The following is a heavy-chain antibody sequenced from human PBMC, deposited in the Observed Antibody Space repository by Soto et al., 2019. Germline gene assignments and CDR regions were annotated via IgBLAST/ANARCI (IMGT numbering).Heavy chain of an antibody. V-gene: IGHV3-30-3*01. CDR3: ARGATYYDILTGYYNPGSLDY. CDR2: ISYDGSNK. Sequence: QVQLVESGGGVVQPGRSLRLSCAASGFTFSSYAMHWVRQAPGKGPEWVAVISYDGSNKYYADSVKGRFTISRDNSKNTLYLQMNSLRAEDTAVYYCARGATYYDILTGYYNPGSLDYWGQGTLVTVSS. J-gene: IGHJ4*02. CDR1: GFTFSSYA. D-gene: IGHD3-9*01.